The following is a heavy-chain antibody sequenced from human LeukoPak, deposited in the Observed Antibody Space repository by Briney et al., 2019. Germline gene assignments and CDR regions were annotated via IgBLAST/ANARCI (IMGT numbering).Heavy chain of an antibody. CDR2: IYYSGST. J-gene: IGHJ4*02. V-gene: IGHV4-39*01. Sequence: PSETLPLTCTVSGGSISSSSYYWGWIRQPPGKGLEWIGSIYYSGSTYYNPSLKSRVTISVDTSKNQFSLKLSSVTAADTAVYYCARNYDSSGYYLTFDYWGQGTLVTVSS. CDR3: ARNYDSSGYYLTFDY. D-gene: IGHD3-22*01. CDR1: GGSISSSSYY.